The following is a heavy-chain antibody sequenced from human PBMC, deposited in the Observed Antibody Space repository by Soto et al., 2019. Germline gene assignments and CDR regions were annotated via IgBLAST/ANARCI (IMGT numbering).Heavy chain of an antibody. J-gene: IGHJ4*02. CDR1: GFTFRSYA. V-gene: IGHV3-23*04. D-gene: IGHD6-19*01. CDR2: ISGSGGSA. Sequence: EVQLVDSGGGLVQPGGSLRLSCAASGFTFRSYAMSWVRQAPGKGLEWVSSISGSGGSAFYVDSVKGRFTISRDNSKNTLPLQMNSLRADDTAIYYCAKDTAVSGTFVVTFDSWGQGSLVTVSS. CDR3: AKDTAVSGTFVVTFDS.